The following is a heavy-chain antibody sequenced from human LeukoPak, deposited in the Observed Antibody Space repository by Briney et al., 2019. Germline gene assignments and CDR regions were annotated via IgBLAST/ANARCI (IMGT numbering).Heavy chain of an antibody. J-gene: IGHJ6*03. V-gene: IGHV1-46*01. D-gene: IGHD5-12*01. Sequence: ASVKVSCKASGYTFTSYYMHWVRQAPGQGLEWMGIINPSGGSTSYAQKFQGRVTMTRDMSTTTAYMELRSLRSDDTAVYYCARRGYPVYYYYMDVWGKGTTVTISS. CDR1: GYTFTSYY. CDR2: INPSGGST. CDR3: ARRGYPVYYYYMDV.